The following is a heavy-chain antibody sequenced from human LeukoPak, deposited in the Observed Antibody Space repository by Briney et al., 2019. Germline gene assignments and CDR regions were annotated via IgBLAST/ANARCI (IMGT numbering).Heavy chain of an antibody. CDR1: GFTFSDYW. J-gene: IGHJ4*02. CDR3: AKDNHYYDSSGYYYYFDY. D-gene: IGHD3-22*01. V-gene: IGHV3-7*01. Sequence: GSLRLSCAASGFTFSDYWMGWVRQAPGKGLEWVANIKQDESEKYYVDSVKGRFTISRDDAKNSLYLQMNSLRAEDTAVYYCAKDNHYYDSSGYYYYFDYWGQGTLVTVSS. CDR2: IKQDESEK.